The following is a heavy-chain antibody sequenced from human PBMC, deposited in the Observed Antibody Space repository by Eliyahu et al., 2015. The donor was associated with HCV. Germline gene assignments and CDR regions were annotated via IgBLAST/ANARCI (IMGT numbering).Heavy chain of an antibody. Sequence: QVQLQESGPGLVXPSETLSLTCTVSGGSISSYSWNWIRQPPAKGLEWIGRIISSGSTKYNPSLESRVTVSVDPSKNQFSLRLTSVTAADTAVYYCARRQTESAILTTQNWLDPWGQGNLVTVSS. CDR1: GGSISSYS. D-gene: IGHD3-22*01. V-gene: IGHV4-59*08. J-gene: IGHJ5*02. CDR2: IISSGST. CDR3: ARRQTESAILTTQNWLDP.